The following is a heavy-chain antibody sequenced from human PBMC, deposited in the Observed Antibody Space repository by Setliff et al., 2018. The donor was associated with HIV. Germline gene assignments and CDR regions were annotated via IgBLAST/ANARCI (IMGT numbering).Heavy chain of an antibody. CDR3: AREKSPVLEYFDWLKPRHVFDV. CDR1: GGTFNTYP. Sequence: SVKVSCKTSGGTFNTYPIAWVRQAPGQGLAWMGGIAPNLRMPNYIQKFKGRLTITADESTSTVYMELTNLRSEDPAMYYCAREKSPVLEYFDWLKPRHVFDVWGQGTVVTVSS. J-gene: IGHJ3*01. V-gene: IGHV1-69*10. CDR2: IAPNLRMP. D-gene: IGHD3-9*01.